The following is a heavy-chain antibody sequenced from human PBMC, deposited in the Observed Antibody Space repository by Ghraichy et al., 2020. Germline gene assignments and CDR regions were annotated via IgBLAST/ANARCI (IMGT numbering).Heavy chain of an antibody. CDR1: GGSISSSSYY. CDR2: IYYIGST. V-gene: IGHV4-39*01. D-gene: IGHD6-19*01. CDR3: ARQYSSGWDLFDY. Sequence: LNISCTVSGGSISSSSYYWGWIRQPPGKGLEWIGSIYYIGSTYYNPSLKSRVTISVDTSKNQFSLKLSSVTAADTAVYYCARQYSSGWDLFDYWGQGTLVTVSS. J-gene: IGHJ4*02.